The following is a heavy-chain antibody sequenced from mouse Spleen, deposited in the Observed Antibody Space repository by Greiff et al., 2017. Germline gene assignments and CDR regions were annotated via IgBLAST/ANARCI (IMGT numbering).Heavy chain of an antibody. CDR3: ARGSYYGSSLYAMDY. CDR1: GYTFTSYW. J-gene: IGHJ4*01. D-gene: IGHD1-1*01. CDR2: IDPNSGDT. V-gene: IGHV1-72*01. Sequence: VQLQQPGAELVKPGASVMLSCKASGYTFTSYWMHWVEQRPGRGLEWIGRIDPNSGDTKYNEKFESKATLTVDKPSSTAYMQLSSLTSEDSEVYYCARGSYYGSSLYAMDYWGQGTSVPVSS.